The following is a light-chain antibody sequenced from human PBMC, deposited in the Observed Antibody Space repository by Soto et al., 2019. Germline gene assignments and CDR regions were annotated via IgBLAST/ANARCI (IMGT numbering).Light chain of an antibody. CDR3: QQYNNWPLT. CDR2: GAS. V-gene: IGKV3-20*01. J-gene: IGKJ4*01. CDR1: QSVSAGY. Sequence: EIVLTQSPGTLSLSPGERATLSCRASQSVSAGYFAWYQQKPGQAPRLLIYGASSRATAIPDRFSGSGSGTDFTLTISRLEPEDFAVYYCQQYNNWPLTFGGGTKVEIK.